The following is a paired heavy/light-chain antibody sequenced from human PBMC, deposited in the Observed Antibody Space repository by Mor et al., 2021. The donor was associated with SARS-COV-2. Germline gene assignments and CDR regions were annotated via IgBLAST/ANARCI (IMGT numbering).Heavy chain of an antibody. D-gene: IGHD2-8*01. CDR3: ARNQEFTKMYFHS. Sequence: QAHLQESGPGLVKPSQTLSLTCTVSTDSISSGGHYWSWIRQPPGKGLEWIGYVFSRGTTFYNPSLKSRLTMSVDTSKNRFSLQLTSVSAADTAVYYCARNQEFTKMYFHSWGPGTLVTVSS. CDR1: TDSISSGGHY. V-gene: IGHV4-30-4*01. CDR2: VFSRGTT. J-gene: IGHJ1*01.
Light chain of an antibody. V-gene: IGKV3-20*01. CDR1: QSISNNF. CDR2: AAS. Sequence: EIVMTQSPGTLALSPGEGATLSCRASQSISNNFLAWYQQKPGRAPRLLIYAASTRATGIPDRFSGSGSGTDFTLTISRLAPEDSAVYYCQQYSSSPFNFGPGTKVDFK. CDR3: QQYSSSPFN. J-gene: IGKJ3*01.